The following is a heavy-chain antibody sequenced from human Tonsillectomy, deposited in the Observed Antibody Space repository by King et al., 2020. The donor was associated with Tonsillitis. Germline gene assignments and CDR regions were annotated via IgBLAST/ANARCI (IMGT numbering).Heavy chain of an antibody. CDR1: GFTFSSYN. D-gene: IGHD3-3*01. Sequence: VQLVESGGGLVKPGGSLRLSCAASGFTFSSYNMNWVRQAPGEGLEWVSSISSSSTYIYYADSVRGRFTISRDGAKNSLYLQMNSLRAEDTAVYYCASDSFDYFYGMDVWGQGTTVTVSS. V-gene: IGHV3-21*01. CDR3: ASDSFDYFYGMDV. CDR2: ISSSSTYI. J-gene: IGHJ6*02.